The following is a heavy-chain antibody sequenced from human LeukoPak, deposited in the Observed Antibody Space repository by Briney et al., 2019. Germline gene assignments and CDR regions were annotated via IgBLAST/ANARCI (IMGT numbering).Heavy chain of an antibody. V-gene: IGHV3-7*03. D-gene: IGHD3-16*01. J-gene: IGHJ4*02. CDR1: GVTFSSYW. CDR3: PKCHRVDGLGENLY. Sequence: GGSLRLSCAASGVTFSSYWMSWVRQAPGKGLEWVANIKPDGSEKYYVDSVKGRFTISRDNAKNSLYLQMNSLRAEDTAVYYCPKCHRVDGLGENLYWAKGTLFTVS. CDR2: IKPDGSEK.